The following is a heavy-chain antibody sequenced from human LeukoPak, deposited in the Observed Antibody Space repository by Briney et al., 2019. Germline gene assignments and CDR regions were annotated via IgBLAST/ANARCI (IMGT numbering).Heavy chain of an antibody. V-gene: IGHV3-11*04. CDR3: ARERGYDFWSGSRVLFDY. J-gene: IGHJ4*02. D-gene: IGHD3-3*01. CDR2: ISGSSSTI. CDR1: GFTLSNYA. Sequence: TGGSLRLSCTASGFTLSNYAMSWIRQAPGKVLEWISYISGSSSTIYYADCVKGRFTISRDHARNSLYLQMTSLRADDTAPYYCARERGYDFWSGSRVLFDYWGQGTLVTISS.